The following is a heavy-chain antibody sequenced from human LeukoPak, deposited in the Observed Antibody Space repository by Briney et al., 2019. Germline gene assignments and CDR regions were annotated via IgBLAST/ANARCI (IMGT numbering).Heavy chain of an antibody. Sequence: SETLSLTCAVYGGSFSGYYWSWIRQPPGKGLEWIGEINHSGSTNYNPSLKSRVTISVDTSKNQFSLKLSSVTAADTAVYYCASPLYYYGSGSYLPRYYMDVWGKGTTVTVSS. J-gene: IGHJ6*03. CDR3: ASPLYYYGSGSYLPRYYMDV. D-gene: IGHD3-10*01. V-gene: IGHV4-34*01. CDR1: GGSFSGYY. CDR2: INHSGST.